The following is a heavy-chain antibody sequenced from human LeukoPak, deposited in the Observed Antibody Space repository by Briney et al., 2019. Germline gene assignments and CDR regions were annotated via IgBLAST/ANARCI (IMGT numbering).Heavy chain of an antibody. D-gene: IGHD4-23*01. J-gene: IGHJ4*02. V-gene: IGHV4-61*02. CDR3: ARDQSGGNFPYFDY. Sequence: PSETLSLTCTVSGGSISSGSYYWSWIRQPAGKGLEWIGRIYTSGSTNYNPSLKSRVTISVDTSKNQFSLKLSSVTAADTAVYYCARDQSGGNFPYFDYWGQGTLVTVSS. CDR2: IYTSGST. CDR1: GGSISSGSYY.